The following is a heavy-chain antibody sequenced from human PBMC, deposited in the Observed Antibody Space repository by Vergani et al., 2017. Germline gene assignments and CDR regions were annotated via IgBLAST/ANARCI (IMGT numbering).Heavy chain of an antibody. CDR1: GGSFSGYY. CDR2: IWYDGSNK. CDR3: ARDANSSSWPRYNWFDP. J-gene: IGHJ5*02. V-gene: IGHV3-33*08. D-gene: IGHD6-13*01. Sequence: QVQLQQWGAGLLKPSETLSLTCAVYGGSFSGYYWSWIRQPPGKGLEWVAVIWYDGSNKYYADSVKGRFTISRDNSKNTLYLQMNSLRAEDTAVYYCARDANSSSWPRYNWFDPWGQGTLVTVSS.